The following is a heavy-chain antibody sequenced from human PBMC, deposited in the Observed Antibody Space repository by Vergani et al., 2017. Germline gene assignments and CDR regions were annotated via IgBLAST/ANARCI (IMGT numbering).Heavy chain of an antibody. Sequence: VQLVESGGGVVQPGRSLRLSCAASGFTFSSYAMHWVRQAPGKGLEWVAVISYDGSNKYYADSVKGRFTISRDNSKNTLYLQMNSLRAEDTAVYYCARDGKEGYYYYYMDVWGKGPTVTVS. V-gene: IGHV3-30-3*01. CDR2: ISYDGSNK. D-gene: IGHD1-1*01. CDR3: ARDGKEGYYYYYMDV. CDR1: GFTFSSYA. J-gene: IGHJ6*03.